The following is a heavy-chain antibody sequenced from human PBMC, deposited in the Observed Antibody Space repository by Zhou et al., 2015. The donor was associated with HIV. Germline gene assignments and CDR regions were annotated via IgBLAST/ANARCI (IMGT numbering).Heavy chain of an antibody. D-gene: IGHD6-6*01. CDR1: GGTFSTYG. Sequence: QVQLVQSGAEVKKPGSSVKVSCKASGGTFSTYGISWVRQAPGQGLEWMGGIIPVLGTANYAQKFQGRVTITADESTSTAYMELSSLRSEDTAVYYCARRESLAAHPARSLYGMDVWGQGTTVTVSS. J-gene: IGHJ6*02. V-gene: IGHV1-69*01. CDR2: IIPVLGTA. CDR3: ARRESLAAHPARSLYGMDV.